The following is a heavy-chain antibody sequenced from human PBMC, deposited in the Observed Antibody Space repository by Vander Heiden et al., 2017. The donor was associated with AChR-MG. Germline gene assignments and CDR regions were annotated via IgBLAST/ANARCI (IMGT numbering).Heavy chain of an antibody. CDR2: INADKGNT. V-gene: IGHV1-3*01. J-gene: IGHJ6*03. D-gene: IGHD3-10*01. CDR3: ARGGGYYYYYMDV. CDR1: GYIFINYA. Sequence: AEVKKPGASAKVSCKASGYIFINYAVHWVRQAPGQRLEWMGWINADKGNTKYSQNFQGRVTITRDTSATTAFMELSSLTSEDTAVYYCARGGGYYYYYMDVWGKGTTVTVSS.